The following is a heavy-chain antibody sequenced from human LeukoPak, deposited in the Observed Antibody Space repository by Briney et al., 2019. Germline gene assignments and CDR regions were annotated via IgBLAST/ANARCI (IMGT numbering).Heavy chain of an antibody. V-gene: IGHV3-30-3*01. D-gene: IGHD2-2*03. J-gene: IGHJ3*02. CDR2: ISYDGSNK. CDR1: GLTFSSYA. Sequence: GGSLSLFCAPSGLTFSSYAMHCVRQARGKGLEWVAVISYDGSNKYYADSVKGRFTLSRDNSKNTLYLQMNSLRAEDTAVYYCARGDLDIVVVPAADDAFDIWGQGTMVTVSS. CDR3: ARGDLDIVVVPAADDAFDI.